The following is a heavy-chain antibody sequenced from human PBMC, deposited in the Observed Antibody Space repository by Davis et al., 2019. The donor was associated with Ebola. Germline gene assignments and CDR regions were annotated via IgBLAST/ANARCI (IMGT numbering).Heavy chain of an antibody. CDR2: INHSGST. CDR1: GGSISSYY. J-gene: IGHJ4*02. CDR3: ARREVTYFDY. Sequence: SETLSLTCTVSGGSISSYYWSWIRQPPGKGLEWIGEINHSGSTNYNPSLKSRVTISVDTSKNQFSLKLSSVTAADTAVYYCARREVTYFDYWGQGTLVTVSS. D-gene: IGHD2-21*02. V-gene: IGHV4-34*01.